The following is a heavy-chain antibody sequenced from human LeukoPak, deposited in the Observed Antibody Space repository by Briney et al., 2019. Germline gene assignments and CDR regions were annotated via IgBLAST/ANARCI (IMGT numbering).Heavy chain of an antibody. Sequence: SVKVSCKASGGTFSSYAISWVRQAPGQGLEWMGGIIPIFGTANYAQRFQGRVTITADESTSTAYMELSSLRSEDTAVYYCARDRLNFDWAYFDYWGQGTLVTVSS. V-gene: IGHV1-69*13. CDR3: ARDRLNFDWAYFDY. CDR2: IIPIFGTA. J-gene: IGHJ4*02. D-gene: IGHD3-9*01. CDR1: GGTFSSYA.